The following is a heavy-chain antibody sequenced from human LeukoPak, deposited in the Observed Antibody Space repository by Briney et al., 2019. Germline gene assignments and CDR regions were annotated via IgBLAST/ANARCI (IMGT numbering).Heavy chain of an antibody. D-gene: IGHD3-16*02. CDR3: ARVPRYDYVWGSYRHIDY. Sequence: GGSLRLSRAASGFTFSSYWMSWVRQAPGKGLEWVANIKQDGSEKYYVDSVKGRFTISRDNAKNSLYLQMNSLRAEDTAVYYCARVPRYDYVWGSYRHIDYWGQGTLVTVSS. CDR2: IKQDGSEK. V-gene: IGHV3-7*01. CDR1: GFTFSSYW. J-gene: IGHJ4*02.